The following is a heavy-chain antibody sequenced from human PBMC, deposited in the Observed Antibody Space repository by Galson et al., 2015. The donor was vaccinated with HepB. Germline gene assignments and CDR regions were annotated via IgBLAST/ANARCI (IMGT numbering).Heavy chain of an antibody. Sequence: SLRLSCAGSGFIFRHHAMAWIRQAPGKGLEWVSGINGRGSTRSYSDAVKGRFPISRDNSKDTFFLQMDNLRAEDTAVYYCVKEGSWFGGDWFDPWGQGALVTVS. CDR2: INGRGSTR. V-gene: IGHV3-23*01. J-gene: IGHJ5*02. D-gene: IGHD3-16*01. CDR1: GFIFRHHA. CDR3: VKEGSWFGGDWFDP.